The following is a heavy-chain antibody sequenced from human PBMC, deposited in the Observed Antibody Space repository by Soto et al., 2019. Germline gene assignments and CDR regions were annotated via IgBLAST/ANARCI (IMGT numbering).Heavy chain of an antibody. CDR2: ISYDGSNK. CDR1: GFTFSSYG. J-gene: IGHJ6*02. Sequence: AGGSLRLSCAASGFTFSSYGMHWVRQAPDKGMEWVAVISYDGSNKYYADSVKGRFTISRDNSKNTLYLQMNSLRAEDTAVYYCAKDITGTRDDYYYYGMDVWGQGTTVTVSS. D-gene: IGHD1-20*01. CDR3: AKDITGTRDDYYYYGMDV. V-gene: IGHV3-30*18.